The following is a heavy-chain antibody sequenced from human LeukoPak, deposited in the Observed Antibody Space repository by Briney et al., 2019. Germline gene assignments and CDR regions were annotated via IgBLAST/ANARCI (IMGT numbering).Heavy chain of an antibody. J-gene: IGHJ4*02. CDR3: AKDGVAVAGIFDY. Sequence: GGSLRLSCAASGFTFINYAMNWVRQAPGKGLEWVSGISGSGITTNYADSAKGRFTISRDNSKNTLSLQMNSLRGEDTAVYYCAKDGVAVAGIFDYWGQGTLVTVSS. V-gene: IGHV3-23*01. D-gene: IGHD6-19*01. CDR2: ISGSGITT. CDR1: GFTFINYA.